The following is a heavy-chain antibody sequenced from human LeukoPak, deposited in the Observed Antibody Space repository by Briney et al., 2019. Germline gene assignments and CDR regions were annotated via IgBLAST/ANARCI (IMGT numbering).Heavy chain of an antibody. CDR1: GYIFTSYG. J-gene: IGHJ4*02. D-gene: IGHD2-8*02. CDR2: INPSGSNT. Sequence: ASVKVSCKASGYIFTSYGISWVRQAPGQGLEWMGLINPSGSNTNYAQKFRGRVTMTRDTSATTVYMELSSLRSEDTAVYYCAREESGGYFDYGGQGTLVTVSS. V-gene: IGHV1-46*01. CDR3: AREESGGYFDY.